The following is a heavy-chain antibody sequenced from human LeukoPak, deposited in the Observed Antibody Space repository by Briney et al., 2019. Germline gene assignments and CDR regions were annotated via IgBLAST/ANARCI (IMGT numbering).Heavy chain of an antibody. CDR2: IYWDDDM. J-gene: IGHJ4*02. CDR3: THSGVWFGESSFDY. CDR1: GFSFTTSGVA. V-gene: IGHV2-5*02. Sequence: GPTLVKPTETLTLTCTFSGFSFTTSGVAVGWVRQPPGEALQWLALIYWDDDMRYSLSLESRLTITKDTSKKQVVLTMINMDPADTATYYCTHSGVWFGESSFDYWGQGTPVTVSS. D-gene: IGHD3-10*01.